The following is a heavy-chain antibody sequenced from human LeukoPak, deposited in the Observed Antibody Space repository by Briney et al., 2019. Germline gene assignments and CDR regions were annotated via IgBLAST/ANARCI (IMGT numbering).Heavy chain of an antibody. V-gene: IGHV4-4*07. CDR3: AKMSTPEVFFDS. Sequence: ASETLSLTCTVSGGSISSYYWSWIRQPAGKGLEWIGRIYTSGSTNYNPSLKSRVTMSVDTSKNQFSLKLSSVTAADTAVYSCAKMSTPEVFFDSWGQGTPVTVSS. D-gene: IGHD5-24*01. J-gene: IGHJ4*02. CDR2: IYTSGST. CDR1: GGSISSYY.